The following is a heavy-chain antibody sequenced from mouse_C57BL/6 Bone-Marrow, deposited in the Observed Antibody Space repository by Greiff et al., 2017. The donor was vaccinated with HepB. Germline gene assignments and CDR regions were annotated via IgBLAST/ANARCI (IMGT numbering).Heavy chain of an antibody. Sequence: VQLQESGAELVKPGASVKISCKASGYAFSSYWMNWVKQRPGKGLEWIGQIYPGDGDTNYNGKFKGKATLTADKSSSTAYMQLSSLTSEDSAVYFCARSGLRAWFAYWGQGTLVTVSA. V-gene: IGHV1-80*01. CDR2: IYPGDGDT. D-gene: IGHD2-4*01. J-gene: IGHJ3*01. CDR1: GYAFSSYW. CDR3: ARSGLRAWFAY.